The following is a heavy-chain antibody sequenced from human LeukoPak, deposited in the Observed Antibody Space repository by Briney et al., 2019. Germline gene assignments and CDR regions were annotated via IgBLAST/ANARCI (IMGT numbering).Heavy chain of an antibody. J-gene: IGHJ4*02. Sequence: LSCXAXGFPFSXXXXXWVXXXXGXXLXWVXRINSVGSRTSYADSVKGRFTISRDNAKNTLYLQMNSLRAEDTAACYCARERTSXXXAFDFWGQXPLVTXXX. CDR2: INSVGSRT. V-gene: IGHV3-74*01. D-gene: IGHD1-14*01. CDR3: ARERTSXXXAFDF. CDR1: GFPFSXXX.